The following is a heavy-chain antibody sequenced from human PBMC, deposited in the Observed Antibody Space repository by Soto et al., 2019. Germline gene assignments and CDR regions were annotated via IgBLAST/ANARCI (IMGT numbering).Heavy chain of an antibody. J-gene: IGHJ6*02. CDR1: GFTFSSYW. Sequence: LRLSCAASGFTFSSYWMSWVRQAPGKGLEWVANIKQDGSEKYYVDSVKGRFTISRDNAKNSLYLQMNSLRAEDTAVYYCARDKEVSSSWLYALYYYYGMDVWGQGTTVTVSS. CDR2: IKQDGSEK. V-gene: IGHV3-7*01. D-gene: IGHD6-13*01. CDR3: ARDKEVSSSWLYALYYYYGMDV.